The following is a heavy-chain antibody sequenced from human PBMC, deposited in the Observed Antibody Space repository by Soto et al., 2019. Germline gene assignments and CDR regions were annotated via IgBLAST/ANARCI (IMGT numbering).Heavy chain of an antibody. D-gene: IGHD3-16*01. CDR2: LTSDGSYR. V-gene: IGHV3-30*18. J-gene: IGHJ3*02. CDR1: GFTFSTYG. CDR3: AKGGSVDI. Sequence: QGQLAESGGGVVQPGRSLRLSCAASGFTFSTYGLHWVRQAPGKGLEWVALLTSDGSYRFSADSVKGRFTISRDNSNNILYLQMNSLRTEDTAIYYCAKGGSVDIWGQGTMVTVSS.